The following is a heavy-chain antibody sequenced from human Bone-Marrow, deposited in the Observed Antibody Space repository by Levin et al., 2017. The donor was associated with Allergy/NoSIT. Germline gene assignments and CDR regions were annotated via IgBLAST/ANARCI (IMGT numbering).Heavy chain of an antibody. CDR1: GGSMSSFY. CDR2: IFYTGST. D-gene: IGHD2-21*01. Sequence: PSETLSLTCTVSGGSMSSFYWSWIRQSPGKGPEWIGYIFYTGSTNYNPSLKGRLIISIDRSKNQFSLNLTSVTAADTGVYYCARVSRYLDRNGLRDWEEFDYWGQGTLVTVSS. J-gene: IGHJ4*02. CDR3: ARVSRYLDRNGLRDWEEFDY. V-gene: IGHV4-59*01.